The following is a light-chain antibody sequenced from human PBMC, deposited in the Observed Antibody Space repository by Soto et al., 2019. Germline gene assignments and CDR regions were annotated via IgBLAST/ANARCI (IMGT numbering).Light chain of an antibody. CDR2: TNN. CDR3: QSFDSTLSGSVV. J-gene: IGLJ2*01. Sequence: QSVLTQPPSVSGAPGQRVTISCTGSRSNIGAGYDVHWYQQLPGTAPKLLIYTNNNRPSGVPDQFSGSNSGTSASLAITGLQAEDEADYYCQSFDSTLSGSVVFGGGTKLTVL. V-gene: IGLV1-40*01. CDR1: RSNIGAGYD.